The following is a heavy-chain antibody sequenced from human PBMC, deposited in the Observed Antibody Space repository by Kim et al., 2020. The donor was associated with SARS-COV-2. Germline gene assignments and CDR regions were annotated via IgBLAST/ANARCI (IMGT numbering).Heavy chain of an antibody. Sequence: GGSLRLSCAASGFTFSSYAMHWVRQAPGKGLEWVAVISYDGSNKYYADSVKGRFTISRDNSKNTLYLQMNSLRAEDTAVYYCARGVAATTNLRYNWFDP. CDR2: ISYDGSNK. CDR1: GFTFSSYA. D-gene: IGHD2-15*01. J-gene: IGHJ5*02. CDR3: ARGVAATTNLRYNWFDP. V-gene: IGHV3-30-3*01.